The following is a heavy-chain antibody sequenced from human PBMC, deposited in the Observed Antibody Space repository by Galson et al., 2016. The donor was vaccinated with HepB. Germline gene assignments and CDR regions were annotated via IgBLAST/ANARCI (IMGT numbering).Heavy chain of an antibody. CDR2: TYYRSKWYN. D-gene: IGHD5/OR15-5a*01. Sequence: CAISGDSVSSNSAAWNWIRQSPSRGLEWLGRTYYRSKWYNDYAESVKSRITINPDTSKNQFSLQLNSVTPEDTAVYYCARVVGRGVYDGRFDYWGQGTPVTVSS. CDR1: GDSVSSNSAA. CDR3: ARVVGRGVYDGRFDY. V-gene: IGHV6-1*01. J-gene: IGHJ4*02.